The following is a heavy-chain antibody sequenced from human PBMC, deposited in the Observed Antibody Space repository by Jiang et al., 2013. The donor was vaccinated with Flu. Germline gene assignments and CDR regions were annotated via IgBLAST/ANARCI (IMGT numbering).Heavy chain of an antibody. Sequence: QVQLQESGPGLLKPSETLSLTCTVFDGSISSSSYYWGWIRQPPGEGLEWIGSIYYSNTYYNPSLKSRVTISVDTSKNQFSLKLSSVTAADTAVYYCARRGGDYRFQGSSGWYDPIFDYWGQGTLVTVSS. V-gene: IGHV4-39*01. D-gene: IGHD6-19*01. J-gene: IGHJ4*02. CDR3: ARRGGDYRFQGSSGWYDPIFDY. CDR1: DGSISSSSYY. CDR2: IYYSNT.